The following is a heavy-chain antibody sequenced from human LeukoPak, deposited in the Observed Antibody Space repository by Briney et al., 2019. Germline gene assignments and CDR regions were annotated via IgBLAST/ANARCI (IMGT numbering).Heavy chain of an antibody. J-gene: IGHJ6*03. CDR1: GYTFTSYY. CDR2: INPSGGST. CDR3: ARDGERDSNLYYYYMDV. V-gene: IGHV1-46*01. Sequence: WASVKVSCKASGYTFTSYYMHWVRQAPGQGLEWMGIINPSGGSTSYAQKFQGRVTMTRDMSTSTVYMELSSLRSEDTAVYYCARDGERDSNLYYYYMDVWGQGTTVTVSS. D-gene: IGHD4-11*01.